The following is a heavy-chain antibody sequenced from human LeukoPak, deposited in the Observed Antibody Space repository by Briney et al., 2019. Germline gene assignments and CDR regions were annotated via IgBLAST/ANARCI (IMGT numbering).Heavy chain of an antibody. Sequence: GGSLRLSCTTSGLSVSSNYMSWVRQAPGKGLEWVSVIYSDGGTYYADSVKGRLTISRDSSKNTVYLEMNSLRAEDTAVYHCARSLQVGGTKFNFFDYWGQGTLVTVSS. CDR3: ARSLQVGGTKFNFFDY. CDR2: IYSDGGT. J-gene: IGHJ4*02. D-gene: IGHD1-26*01. V-gene: IGHV3-66*01. CDR1: GLSVSSNY.